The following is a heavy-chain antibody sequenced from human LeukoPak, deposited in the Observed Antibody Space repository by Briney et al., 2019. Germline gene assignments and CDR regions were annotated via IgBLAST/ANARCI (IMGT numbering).Heavy chain of an antibody. V-gene: IGHV4-59*08. Sequence: SETLSLTCTVSGGSISSYYWSWIRQPPGKGLEWIGYIYYSGSTNYNPSLKSRVTISVDTSKNQYSLKLSSVTAADTAVYYCARRRDGYNWDYFDYWGQGTLVTVSS. CDR2: IYYSGST. J-gene: IGHJ4*02. CDR3: ARRRDGYNWDYFDY. CDR1: GGSISSYY. D-gene: IGHD5-24*01.